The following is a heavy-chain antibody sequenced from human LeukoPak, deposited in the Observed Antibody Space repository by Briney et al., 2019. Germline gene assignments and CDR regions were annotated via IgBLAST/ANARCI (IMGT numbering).Heavy chain of an antibody. CDR3: TRDVGLGELFFIPDN. V-gene: IGHV3-49*04. Sequence: GGSLRLSCTASGFTFDNYAMGWVRQAPGTGLEWVGFIRSKPYGGTTECAASVKGRFTISRGDSKSVAYLQMNSLKTEDTALYYCTRDVGLGELFFIPDNWGQGTLVTVSS. J-gene: IGHJ4*02. CDR1: GFTFDNYA. D-gene: IGHD2-21*01. CDR2: IRSKPYGGTT.